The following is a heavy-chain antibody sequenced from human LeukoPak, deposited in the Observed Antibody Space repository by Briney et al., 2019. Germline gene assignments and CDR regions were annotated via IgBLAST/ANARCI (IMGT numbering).Heavy chain of an antibody. CDR3: ARVIRFGELSPNYFDY. J-gene: IGHJ4*02. D-gene: IGHD3-10*01. CDR1: GYALTSYY. CDR2: INPSGGST. V-gene: IGHV1-46*01. Sequence: ASVKVSCKASGYALTSYYMHWVRQAPGQGLEWMGIINPSGGSTSYAQKFQGRVTMTRDTSTSTVYMELSSLRSEDTAVYYCARVIRFGELSPNYFDYWGQGTLVTVSS.